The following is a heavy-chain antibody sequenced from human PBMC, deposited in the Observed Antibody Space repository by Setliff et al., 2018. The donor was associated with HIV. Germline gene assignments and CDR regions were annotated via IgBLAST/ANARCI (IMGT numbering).Heavy chain of an antibody. Sequence: SETLSLTCAVSGYSISSGYYWGWIRQPPGKGLEWIGYIYYSGSTSYNPSLKSRVTISLDTSKNQFSLRLRSVTSADTAVYYCARDRIAAAGTLMGYWGQGTLVTVPS. D-gene: IGHD6-13*01. V-gene: IGHV4-38-2*02. CDR2: IYYSGST. CDR3: ARDRIAAAGTLMGY. CDR1: GYSISSGYY. J-gene: IGHJ4*02.